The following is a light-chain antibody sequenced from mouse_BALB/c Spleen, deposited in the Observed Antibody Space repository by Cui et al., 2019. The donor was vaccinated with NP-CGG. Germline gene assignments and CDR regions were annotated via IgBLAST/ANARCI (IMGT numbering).Light chain of an antibody. CDR2: GTN. CDR3: ALWYSNHWV. Sequence: QAVVTQESALTTSPGETVTLTCRSSTGAVTTTNYANWVQEKPDHLFTGLIGGTNNRAPGVPARFSGFLIGDKAALTIPGAQIEDEATYFCALWYSNHWVFGGGTKLTVL. CDR1: TGAVTTTNY. J-gene: IGLJ1*01. V-gene: IGLV1*01.